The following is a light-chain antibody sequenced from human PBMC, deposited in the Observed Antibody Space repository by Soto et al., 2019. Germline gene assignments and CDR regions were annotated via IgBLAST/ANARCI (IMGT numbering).Light chain of an antibody. Sequence: DIPMTQSPSTLSASVGDRVTITCRASQSISSWLAWYQQKPGKAPKLLIYDASSLESGVPSRFSGSGSGTEFPLTISSLQPDDFATYYCQQYNSYPYTFGQGTKLDIK. CDR3: QQYNSYPYT. J-gene: IGKJ2*01. CDR2: DAS. CDR1: QSISSW. V-gene: IGKV1-5*01.